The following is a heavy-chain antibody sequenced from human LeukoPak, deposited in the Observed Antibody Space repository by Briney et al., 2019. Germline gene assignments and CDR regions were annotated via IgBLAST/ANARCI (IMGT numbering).Heavy chain of an antibody. D-gene: IGHD3-3*01. CDR2: IHTSGTT. J-gene: IGHJ4*02. V-gene: IGHV4-4*07. CDR1: GGSISTYY. CDR3: ARHGPLYDIWSAQFYFDY. Sequence: SETLSLTCTVSGGSISTYYWSWIRQPAGNGLEWIGRIHTSGTTHYNPSLQSRVTMSVDMSKSQFSLTLSSVTAADTALYYCARHGPLYDIWSAQFYFDYWGQGTLVAVSS.